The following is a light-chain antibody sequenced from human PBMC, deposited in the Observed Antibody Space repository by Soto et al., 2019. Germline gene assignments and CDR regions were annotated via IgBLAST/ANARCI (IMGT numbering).Light chain of an antibody. CDR3: AAWDDSLNGVV. V-gene: IGLV1-44*01. CDR2: SNN. Sequence: QPVLTQPPSGSGTPGQRVTISCSGSSSNIGSNTVNWYQQLPGTAPKLLIYSNNQRPSGVPDRFSGSKSGTSASLAISGLQSEDEADYYCAAWDDSLNGVVFGGGTKVTVL. J-gene: IGLJ2*01. CDR1: SSNIGSNT.